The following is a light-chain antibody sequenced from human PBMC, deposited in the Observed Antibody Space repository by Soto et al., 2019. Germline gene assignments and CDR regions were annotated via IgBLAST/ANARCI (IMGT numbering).Light chain of an antibody. V-gene: IGKV3-20*01. Sequence: IVLTQSPGTLSLSPGERATLSCRASQSVSSSYLAWYQQKPGQAPRLLIYGASSRATGIPDRFSGSGSGTDFTLTISRLEPEDFAVYYCQQYGSSQITFGQGTRLENK. J-gene: IGKJ5*01. CDR2: GAS. CDR3: QQYGSSQIT. CDR1: QSVSSSY.